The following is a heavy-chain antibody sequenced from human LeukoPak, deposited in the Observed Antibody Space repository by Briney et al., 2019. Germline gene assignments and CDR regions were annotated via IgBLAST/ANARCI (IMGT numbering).Heavy chain of an antibody. J-gene: IGHJ4*02. CDR1: GFTFDDYA. CDR2: ISWNSGSI. CDR3: AKGSHYYDSSGPAGELDY. V-gene: IGHV3-9*01. D-gene: IGHD3-22*01. Sequence: PGRSLRLSCAASGFTFDDYAMHWVRQAPGKGLEWVSGISWNSGSIGYADSVKGRFTISRDNAKNSLYLQMNSLRAEDTALYYCAKGSHYYDSSGPAGELDYWGQGTLVTVSS.